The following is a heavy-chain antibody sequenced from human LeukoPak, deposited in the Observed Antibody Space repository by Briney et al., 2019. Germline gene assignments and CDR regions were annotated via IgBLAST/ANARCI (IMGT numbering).Heavy chain of an antibody. Sequence: GGSLRLSCAASGFSVSNNYMTWVRQAPGKGLEWVSVVYSGGNTYYADFVKGRFTISRDNSKNTLYLQMNSLTVEDTAVYYCAGVAYSYGPPYYYFYYMDVWGKGTTVTVSS. D-gene: IGHD5-18*01. CDR2: VYSGGNT. J-gene: IGHJ6*03. V-gene: IGHV3-53*01. CDR1: GFSVSNNY. CDR3: AGVAYSYGPPYYYFYYMDV.